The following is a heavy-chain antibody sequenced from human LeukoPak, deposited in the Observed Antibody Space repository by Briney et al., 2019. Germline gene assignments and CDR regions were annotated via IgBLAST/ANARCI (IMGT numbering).Heavy chain of an antibody. V-gene: IGHV4-61*02. D-gene: IGHD5-12*01. CDR3: ARHAGGYTYFDY. J-gene: IGHJ4*02. CDR1: GSSISSGNYY. Sequence: SETLSLTCTVSGSSISSGNYYWSWIRQPAGKGLEWIGRIYSSGSTNYNPFLKSRVTMSADTSKSQFSLKLSSVTAADTAVYYCARHAGGYTYFDYWGQGALVTVSS. CDR2: IYSSGST.